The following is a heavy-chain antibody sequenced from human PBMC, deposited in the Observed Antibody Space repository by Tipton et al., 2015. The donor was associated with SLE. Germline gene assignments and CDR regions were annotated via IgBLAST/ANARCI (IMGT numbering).Heavy chain of an antibody. D-gene: IGHD1-26*01. CDR3: ARGRRAVGALYYFDY. V-gene: IGHV5-10-1*01. J-gene: IGHJ4*02. CDR1: GYSFTSYW. CDR2: IDPSDSYT. Sequence: VQLVQSGAEVKKPGESLKISCKGSGYSFTSYWIGWVRQMPGKGLEWMGRIDPSDSYTNYSPSFQGHVTISADKSISTAYLQWSSLKASDTAMYYCARGRRAVGALYYFDYWGQGTLVTVSS.